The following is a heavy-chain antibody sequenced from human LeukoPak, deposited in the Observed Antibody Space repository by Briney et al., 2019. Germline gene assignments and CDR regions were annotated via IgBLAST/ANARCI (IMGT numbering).Heavy chain of an antibody. Sequence: GGSLTLSCAASGFIYSHYGMHWVRQAPGKGLEWVAVTWSDGTNSFYGGSVKGRFTISRDNSQNTLFLQMDSLRVEDTAVYYCVRDAQRGFDYSNSLRYWGHGTLVTVSS. V-gene: IGHV3-33*08. D-gene: IGHD4-11*01. J-gene: IGHJ4*01. CDR2: TWSDGTNS. CDR3: VRDAQRGFDYSNSLRY. CDR1: GFIYSHYG.